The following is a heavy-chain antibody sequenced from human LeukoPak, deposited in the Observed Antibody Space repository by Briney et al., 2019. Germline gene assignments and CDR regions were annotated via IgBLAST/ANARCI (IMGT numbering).Heavy chain of an antibody. CDR1: GYTFTSYG. D-gene: IGHD3-3*01. Sequence: GASVKVSCKASGYTFTSYGISWVRQAPGQRLECMGWISAYNGNTNYAQKLQGRATMTTDTSTSTAYMELRSLRSDDTAVYYCARDSPYGKYYDFWSGYYTGNWFDPWGQGTLVTVSS. CDR2: ISAYNGNT. V-gene: IGHV1-18*01. J-gene: IGHJ5*02. CDR3: ARDSPYGKYYDFWSGYYTGNWFDP.